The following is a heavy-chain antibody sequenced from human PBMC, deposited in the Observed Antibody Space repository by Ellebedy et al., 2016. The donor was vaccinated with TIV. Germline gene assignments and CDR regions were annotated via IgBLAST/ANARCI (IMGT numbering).Heavy chain of an antibody. J-gene: IGHJ5*02. CDR2: IYTSGRT. CDR3: EAGWVPAAPLQP. D-gene: IGHD2-2*01. V-gene: IGHV4-4*07. CDR1: GGSISTSY. Sequence: MPSETLSLTCTVSGGSISTSYWSWIRQPAGKGLEWIGRIYTSGRTNYNPSLKSRVTMSVDPSKNQFSLKLSSVTAADTAVYYCEAGWVPAAPLQPWGQGTLVTVSS.